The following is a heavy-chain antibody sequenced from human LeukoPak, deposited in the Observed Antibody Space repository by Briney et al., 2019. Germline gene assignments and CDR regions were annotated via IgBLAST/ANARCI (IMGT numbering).Heavy chain of an antibody. Sequence: SETLSLTCTVSGGSISSYYWSWIRQPAGKGLEWIGRIYYSGSTNYNPSLKSRVTISVDTSKNQFSLKLSSVTAADTAVYYCARGTSDAGYCSSTSCYESFDYWGQGTLVTVSS. CDR1: GGSISSYY. CDR3: ARGTSDAGYCSSTSCYESFDY. D-gene: IGHD2-2*01. V-gene: IGHV4-4*07. J-gene: IGHJ4*02. CDR2: IYYSGST.